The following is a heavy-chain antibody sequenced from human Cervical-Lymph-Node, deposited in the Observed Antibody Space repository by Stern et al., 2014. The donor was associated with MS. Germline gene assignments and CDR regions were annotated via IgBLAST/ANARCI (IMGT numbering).Heavy chain of an antibody. D-gene: IGHD1-26*01. CDR1: GYTFTSYD. J-gene: IGHJ4*02. CDR2: MNPYSGNA. CDR3: ARGRELLSLDY. Sequence: MHLVESGAEVKKPGASVKVSCKASGYTFTSYDINWVRQGTGQGLEWMGWMNPYSGNAVYAQKFQGRVTMTRDTSTSTAYLELTSLRSEDTAVFYCARGRELLSLDYWGQGTLVTVSS. V-gene: IGHV1-8*01.